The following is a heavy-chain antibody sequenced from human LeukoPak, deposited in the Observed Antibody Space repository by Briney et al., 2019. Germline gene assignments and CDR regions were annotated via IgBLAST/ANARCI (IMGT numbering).Heavy chain of an antibody. CDR1: GFTFSSYE. D-gene: IGHD4-11*01. CDR2: ISTSGSTI. Sequence: GGSLRLSCAASGFTFSSYEMNWVRQAPGKGLEWVSYISTSGSTIYYADSVKGRFTISRDNAKNSLYLQMHSLRAEDTAVYYCAKDRDYSITYFDYWGQGTLVTVSS. V-gene: IGHV3-48*03. J-gene: IGHJ4*02. CDR3: AKDRDYSITYFDY.